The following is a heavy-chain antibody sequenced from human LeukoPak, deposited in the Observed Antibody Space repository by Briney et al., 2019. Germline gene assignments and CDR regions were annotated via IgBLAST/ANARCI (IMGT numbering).Heavy chain of an antibody. V-gene: IGHV3-64*01. Sequence: GGSLRLSCAASGFTFSNYAMHWVRQAPGKGLEYVSAISSNGNGTYYANSVKGRFTISRDNSKNTLYLQMGSLRADDTAVYYCARSLGAYGMDVWGQGTTVTVSS. J-gene: IGHJ6*02. CDR1: GFTFSNYA. CDR2: ISSNGNGT. D-gene: IGHD3-16*01. CDR3: ARSLGAYGMDV.